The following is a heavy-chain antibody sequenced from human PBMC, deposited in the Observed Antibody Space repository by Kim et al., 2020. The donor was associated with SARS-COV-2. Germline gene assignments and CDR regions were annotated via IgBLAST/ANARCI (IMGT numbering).Heavy chain of an antibody. V-gene: IGHV1-46*01. J-gene: IGHJ4*02. Sequence: AHKLQGRVTMTRDTATSTVYMEVSSLTSEDTAVYYCASGRFDSSGYYVDYWGQGTLVTVSS. CDR3: ASGRFDSSGYYVDY. D-gene: IGHD3-22*01.